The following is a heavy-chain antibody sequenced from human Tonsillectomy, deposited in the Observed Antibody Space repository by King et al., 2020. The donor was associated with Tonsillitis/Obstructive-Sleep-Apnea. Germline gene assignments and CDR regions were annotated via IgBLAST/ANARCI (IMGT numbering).Heavy chain of an antibody. CDR2: IIPILGIA. CDR3: AREXXXXTXXGRXXXYGXXV. V-gene: IGHV1-69*10. CDR1: XXXFXSXA. Sequence: VQLVQSGAEVKKPGSXVKVSCKASXXXFXSXAISWVRQAPGQGLEWMGGIIPILGIANYAQKFQGRVTITADKSTSTAYMELSSLRSEDTAVYYVAREXXXXTXXGRXXXYGXXVWGXXTTVTV. J-gene: IGHJ6*01.